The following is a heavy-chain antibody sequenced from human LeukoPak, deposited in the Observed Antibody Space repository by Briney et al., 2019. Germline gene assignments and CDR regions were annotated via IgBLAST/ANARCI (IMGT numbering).Heavy chain of an antibody. Sequence: SETLSLTCTVSGGSISSYYWSWIRQPPGKGLEWIGYIYYSGSTNYNPSLKSRVTISVDTSKNQFSLKLSSVTAADTAVYYCARGGYSYGYTDWCFDLWGRGTLVTVSS. J-gene: IGHJ2*01. CDR2: IYYSGST. V-gene: IGHV4-59*01. CDR1: GGSISSYY. D-gene: IGHD5-18*01. CDR3: ARGGYSYGYTDWCFDL.